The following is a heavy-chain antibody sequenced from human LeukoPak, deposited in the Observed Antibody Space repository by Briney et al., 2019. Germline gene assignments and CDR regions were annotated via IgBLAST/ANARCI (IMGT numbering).Heavy chain of an antibody. CDR3: ARGPYAFDI. J-gene: IGHJ3*02. CDR2: IYYSGST. V-gene: IGHV4-59*08. Sequence: SETLALTCTVSGGSISSYYWSWIRQPPGKGLEWIGHIYYSGSTNYNPSLKSRVTISVDTSKNQFSLRLSSVTAAVTAVYYCARGPYAFDIRGQGTMVTVFS. CDR1: GGSISSYY.